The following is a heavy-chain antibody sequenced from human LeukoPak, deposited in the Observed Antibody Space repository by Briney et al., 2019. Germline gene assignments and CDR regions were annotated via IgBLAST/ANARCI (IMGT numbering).Heavy chain of an antibody. CDR1: GFTFSSYS. J-gene: IGHJ4*02. D-gene: IGHD3-10*01. CDR2: ISYDASEK. V-gene: IGHV3-30*04. Sequence: PGGSLRLSCAASGFTFSSYSMHWVRQVPGKGLDWVTRISYDASEKYYADSVKGRFTISRDNSKNTLHLQMNSLRTEDTALYYCGRDNGEGYFGSGSFDYWGQGILVIVSS. CDR3: GRDNGEGYFGSGSFDY.